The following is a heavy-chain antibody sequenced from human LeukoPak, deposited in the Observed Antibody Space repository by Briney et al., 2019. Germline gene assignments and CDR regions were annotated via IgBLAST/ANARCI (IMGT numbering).Heavy chain of an antibody. CDR1: GYIFTGYY. CDR3: ARDSVD. CDR2: IIPIFGIA. J-gene: IGHJ4*02. V-gene: IGHV1-69*04. Sequence: SVKVSCKASGYIFTGYYMHWVRQAPGQGLEWMGRIIPIFGIANYAQKFQGRVTITADKSTSTAYMELSSLRSEDTAVYYCARDSVDWGQGTLVTVSS.